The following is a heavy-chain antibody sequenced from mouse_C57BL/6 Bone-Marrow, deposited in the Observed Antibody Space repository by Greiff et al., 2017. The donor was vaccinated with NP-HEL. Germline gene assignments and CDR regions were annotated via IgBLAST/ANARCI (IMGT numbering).Heavy chain of an antibody. V-gene: IGHV1-22*01. CDR1: GYTFTDYN. Sequence: EVQLQQSGPELVKPGASVKMSCKASGYTFTDYNMHWVKQSHGKSLEWIGYINPNNGGTSYNQKFKGKATLTVNKSSSTAYMELRSLTSEDSAVYYCAAYYYGSSYWYFDVWGTGTTVTVSS. D-gene: IGHD1-1*01. J-gene: IGHJ1*03. CDR3: AAYYYGSSYWYFDV. CDR2: INPNNGGT.